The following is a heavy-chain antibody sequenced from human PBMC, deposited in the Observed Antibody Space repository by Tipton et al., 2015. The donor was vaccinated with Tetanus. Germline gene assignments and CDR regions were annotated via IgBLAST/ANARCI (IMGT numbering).Heavy chain of an antibody. CDR3: ARGTGDY. J-gene: IGHJ4*02. CDR1: GGSISSGGYY. CDR2: IYYTGNT. D-gene: IGHD1-14*01. V-gene: IGHV4-31*03. Sequence: GLVKPSQTLSLTCSVSGGSISSGGYYWSWIRQHPGKGLEWLGYIYYTGNTYYNPSLKSRLTISLDTSKNQFSLRLSSLSAADTAVYFCARGTGDYWGQGTLVTVSS.